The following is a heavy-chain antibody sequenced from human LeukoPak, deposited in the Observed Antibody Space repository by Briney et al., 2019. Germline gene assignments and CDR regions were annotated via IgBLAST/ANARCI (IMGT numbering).Heavy chain of an antibody. CDR1: GGSISSYY. V-gene: IGHV4-4*07. D-gene: IGHD3-10*01. CDR3: ARIYGSGSYYTASHYYYMDV. CDR2: IYTSGST. J-gene: IGHJ6*03. Sequence: SETLSLTCTVSGGSISSYYWSWIRQPAGKGLEWIGRIYTSGSTNYNPSLKSRVTISVDTSKNQFSLKLSSVTAADTAVYYCARIYGSGSYYTASHYYYMDVWGKGTTVTVSS.